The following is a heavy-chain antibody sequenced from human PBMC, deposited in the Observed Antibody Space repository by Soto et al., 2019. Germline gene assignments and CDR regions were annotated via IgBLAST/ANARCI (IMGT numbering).Heavy chain of an antibody. Sequence: QVQLVQSGAEVKKSGASVKVSCKPSGYSFSDYFIQWVRQAPGQGLEWVAWINPKTAATNYAKKFQGRVSLTWDTSSTTAYMELTRLRPGDTAVYYCARIKWGTNYYSGMDVWGQGTTIIVSS. CDR1: GYSFSDYF. CDR2: INPKTAAT. V-gene: IGHV1-2*02. D-gene: IGHD3-10*01. J-gene: IGHJ6*01. CDR3: ARIKWGTNYYSGMDV.